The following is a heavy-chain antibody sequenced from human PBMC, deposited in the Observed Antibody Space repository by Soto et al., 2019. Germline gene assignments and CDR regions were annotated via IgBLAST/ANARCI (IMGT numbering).Heavy chain of an antibody. J-gene: IGHJ4*02. Sequence: QVQLQESGPGLVKPSQTLSLTCTVSGGCINSDFYYWTWIRQHPGKGLEWLGYIYYSGSTYYNPSLKSRITMSLDMSMNQFSLKLSSVTAADTAVYYCPRQYHSSGYWFDYWGQGTLVTVSS. CDR2: IYYSGST. CDR3: PRQYHSSGYWFDY. V-gene: IGHV4-31*03. CDR1: GGCINSDFYY. D-gene: IGHD3-22*01.